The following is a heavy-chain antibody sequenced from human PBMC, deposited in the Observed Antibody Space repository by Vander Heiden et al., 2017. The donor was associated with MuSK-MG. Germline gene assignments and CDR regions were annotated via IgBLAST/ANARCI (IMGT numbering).Heavy chain of an antibody. CDR1: GFTFGGSD. Sequence: EVQLVESGGGLVQPGGSLKLSCAASGFTFGGSDMHWVRQASGKGLEWVGLITTKAENYATAYDASVKGRFIVSRDDSKDTAYLQMNSLNTEDTAVYYCTRYHFDSAGYHRFDSWGQGTLVTVS. CDR3: TRYHFDSAGYHRFDS. D-gene: IGHD3-22*01. CDR2: ITTKAENYAT. V-gene: IGHV3-73*01. J-gene: IGHJ4*02.